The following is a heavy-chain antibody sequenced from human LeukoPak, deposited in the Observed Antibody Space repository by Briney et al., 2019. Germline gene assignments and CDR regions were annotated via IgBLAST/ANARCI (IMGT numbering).Heavy chain of an antibody. J-gene: IGHJ6*03. CDR3: ARLTGYCSSTSCYRMYYYYYMDV. V-gene: IGHV3-7*01. Sequence: GGSLRLSCAASGFTFSSYWMSWVRQAPGKGLEWVANIKQDGSEKYYVDSVKGRFTISRDNAKNSLYLQMNSLRAEDTAVYYCARLTGYCSSTSCYRMYYYYYMDVWGKGTTVTVSS. CDR2: IKQDGSEK. CDR1: GFTFSSYW. D-gene: IGHD2-2*03.